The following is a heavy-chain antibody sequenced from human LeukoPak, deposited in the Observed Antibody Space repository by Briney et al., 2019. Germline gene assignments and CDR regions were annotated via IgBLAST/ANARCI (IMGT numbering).Heavy chain of an antibody. D-gene: IGHD5-18*01. CDR3: ARDTAIGEGEFSFDY. Sequence: ASETLSLTCTVSGVSISGYYWSWIRQPPGKGLEWIGYIYYSGSTNYDPALKGRVTISVDTSKNQFSLKLTSVTAADTAVYFCARDTAIGEGEFSFDYWGQGTLVTVSS. V-gene: IGHV4-59*01. CDR1: GVSISGYY. CDR2: IYYSGST. J-gene: IGHJ4*02.